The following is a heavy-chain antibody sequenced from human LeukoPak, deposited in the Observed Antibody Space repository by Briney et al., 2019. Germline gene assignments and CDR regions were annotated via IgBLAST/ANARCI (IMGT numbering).Heavy chain of an antibody. CDR3: ARVTDPPNLYGGYVDY. D-gene: IGHD4/OR15-4a*01. CDR2: IIKKANSYTT. V-gene: IGHV3-72*01. J-gene: IGHJ4*02. CDR1: GFIFSDHY. Sequence: GGSLRLSCAASGFIFSDHYMDWVRQAPGKGLEWVGRIIKKANSYTTEYAASVRGRFTISRDDSKNSLYLQMNSLKTEDTAVYYCARVTDPPNLYGGYVDYWGQGTLVTVSS.